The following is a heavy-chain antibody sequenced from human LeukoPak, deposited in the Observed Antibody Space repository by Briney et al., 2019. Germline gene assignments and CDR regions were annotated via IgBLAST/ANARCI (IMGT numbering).Heavy chain of an antibody. Sequence: GRSLRLSXAASGFTFSSYAMSWVRQAPGKGLEWGSAISGSGGSTYYADSVKGRFTISRDNSKNTLYLQMNSLRAEDTAVYYCAKDLGDNNYYDSSGYLAFDIWGQGTMVTVSS. D-gene: IGHD3-22*01. V-gene: IGHV3-23*01. CDR1: GFTFSSYA. CDR3: AKDLGDNNYYDSSGYLAFDI. J-gene: IGHJ3*02. CDR2: ISGSGGST.